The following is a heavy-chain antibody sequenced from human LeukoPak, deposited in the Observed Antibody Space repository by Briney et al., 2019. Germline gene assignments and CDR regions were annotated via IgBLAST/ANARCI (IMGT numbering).Heavy chain of an antibody. D-gene: IGHD3-10*01. CDR3: AKSNGYGLVDI. V-gene: IGHV4-34*01. Sequence: SETLSLTCRVYGGSFSGYYWSWIRQPLGKGLECIGEISHIGSTNYIPSLKSRVSISVDTSKNQFSLKLSSVTAADTAVYYCAKSNGYGLVDIWGQGTMVTVSS. J-gene: IGHJ3*02. CDR2: ISHIGST. CDR1: GGSFSGYY.